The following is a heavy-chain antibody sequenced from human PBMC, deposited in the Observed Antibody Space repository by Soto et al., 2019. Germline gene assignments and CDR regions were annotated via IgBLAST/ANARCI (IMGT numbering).Heavy chain of an antibody. V-gene: IGHV3-7*01. CDR1: GFTFSTYW. Sequence: EVQLVESGGGLVQPGWSLRLPCAASGFTFSTYWMTLVRQPPGKGLEWVASINQDGSERYYVDSVRGRFTISRDNDKNSLYLQINSLRAEDTAVYYCVCGGNFFVYWGQGTLVTVSP. J-gene: IGHJ4*02. CDR2: INQDGSER. D-gene: IGHD3-16*01. CDR3: VCGGNFFVY.